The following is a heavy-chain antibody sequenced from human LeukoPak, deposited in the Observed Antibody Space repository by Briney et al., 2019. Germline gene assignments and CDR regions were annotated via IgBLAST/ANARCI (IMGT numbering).Heavy chain of an antibody. J-gene: IGHJ4*02. CDR1: GFTFDDYG. CDR2: INWSGGRT. V-gene: IGHV3-20*04. Sequence: PGGSLRLSCASSGFTFDDYGMSWVRQGPGKGLEWVSGINWSGGRTGYADSVKGRFTISRDNAKNSLYLQMNRLRDEDAAVYYCARGEVGLTTVTVFDYWGQGTLVTVSS. CDR3: ARGEVGLTTVTVFDY. D-gene: IGHD4-17*01.